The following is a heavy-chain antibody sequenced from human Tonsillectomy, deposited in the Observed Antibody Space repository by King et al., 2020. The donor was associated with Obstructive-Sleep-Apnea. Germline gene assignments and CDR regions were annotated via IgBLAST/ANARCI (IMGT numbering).Heavy chain of an antibody. CDR1: GGTFSSYA. CDR2: IIPILGIA. J-gene: IGHJ4*02. Sequence: QLVQSGAEVKKPGSSVKVSCEASGGTFSSYAISWVRQAPGQGLEWMGGIIPILGIANYAQKFQGRVKITADKSTSTAYMELSSLRSEDTAVYYCARDQKAAAGNPFDYWGQGTLVTVSS. D-gene: IGHD6-13*01. V-gene: IGHV1-69*10. CDR3: ARDQKAAAGNPFDY.